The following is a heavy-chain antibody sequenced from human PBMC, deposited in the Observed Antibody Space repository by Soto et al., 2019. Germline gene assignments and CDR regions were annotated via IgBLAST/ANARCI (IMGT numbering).Heavy chain of an antibody. Sequence: GESLKISCKGSGYSFTSYWIGWVRQMPGKGLEWMGIIYPGDSDTRYSPSFQGQVTISADKSISTAYLQWSSLKASDTAMYYCARQSITFGGVIAFPYYYYGMDVWGQGTTVTVSS. CDR3: ARQSITFGGVIAFPYYYYGMDV. CDR2: IYPGDSDT. V-gene: IGHV5-51*01. D-gene: IGHD3-16*02. CDR1: GYSFTSYW. J-gene: IGHJ6*02.